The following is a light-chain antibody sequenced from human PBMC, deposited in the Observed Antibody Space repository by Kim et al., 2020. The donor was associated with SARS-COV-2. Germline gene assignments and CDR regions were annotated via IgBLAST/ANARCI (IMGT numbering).Light chain of an antibody. CDR2: AAS. V-gene: IGKV3-20*01. Sequence: PGERATLSCRAIQSISSSYLAWYQQKPGQAPRLLIYAASTRATGIPDRFSGGGSGTDFTLTVSRLEPEDFAVYYCQQYGTTPPWTFGQGTKVDIK. CDR3: QQYGTTPPWT. CDR1: QSISSSY. J-gene: IGKJ1*01.